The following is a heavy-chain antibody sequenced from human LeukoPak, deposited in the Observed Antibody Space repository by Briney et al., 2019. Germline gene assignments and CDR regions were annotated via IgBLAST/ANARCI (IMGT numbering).Heavy chain of an antibody. CDR2: IKQDGSEK. D-gene: IGHD6-13*01. CDR3: ARVGSSSWYAWDYYYYYMDV. V-gene: IGHV3-7*01. CDR1: GFTVSSNY. J-gene: IGHJ6*03. Sequence: GGSLRLSCAASGFTVSSNYMSWVRQAPGKGLEWVANIKQDGSEKYYVDSVKGRFTISRDNAKNSLYLQMNSLRAEDTAVYYCARVGSSSWYAWDYYYYYMDVWGKGTTVTISS.